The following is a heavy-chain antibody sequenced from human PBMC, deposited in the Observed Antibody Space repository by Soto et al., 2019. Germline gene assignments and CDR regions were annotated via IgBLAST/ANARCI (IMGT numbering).Heavy chain of an antibody. D-gene: IGHD2-8*01. CDR2: TSYTEST. V-gene: IGHV4-59*08. CDR3: ARHTRARQNGDFDF. CDR1: GVSVSSEH. J-gene: IGHJ4*02. Sequence: SETLSLTCTVSGVSVSSEHWSWLRHPPGKGLEWIAYTSYTESTDYNPSLKSRVTILLDTSKNQLSLKFSSVIATETAIYYCARHTRARQNGDFDFWGQGTLVTVSS.